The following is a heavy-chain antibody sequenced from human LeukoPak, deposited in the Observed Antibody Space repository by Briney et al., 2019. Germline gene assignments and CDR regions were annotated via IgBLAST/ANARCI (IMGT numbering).Heavy chain of an antibody. CDR2: VIPIFGTA. CDR3: ARGDIAAAGTSTPADY. D-gene: IGHD6-13*01. J-gene: IGHJ4*02. CDR1: GGTFSSYA. Sequence: SVKVSCKASGGTFSSYAISWVRQAPGQGLEWMGGVIPIFGTANYAQKFQGRVTITADESTSTAYMELSSLRSEDTAVYYCARGDIAAAGTSTPADYWGQGTLVTVSS. V-gene: IGHV1-69*01.